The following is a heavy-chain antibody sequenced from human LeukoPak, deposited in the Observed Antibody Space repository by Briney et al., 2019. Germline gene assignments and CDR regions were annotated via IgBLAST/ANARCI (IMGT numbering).Heavy chain of an antibody. V-gene: IGHV3-7*03. J-gene: IGHJ6*04. CDR2: IKQDGSEK. CDR3: ARGQRAIGYCSSTSCSFGMDV. CDR1: GFTFSSYW. D-gene: IGHD2-2*01. Sequence: GGSLRLSCAASGFTFSSYWLSWARQAPGKGLEWVANIKQDGSEKYYVDSVKGRFTISRDNAKNSLYLQMNSLRAEDTAVYYCARGQRAIGYCSSTSCSFGMDVWGKGTTVTVSS.